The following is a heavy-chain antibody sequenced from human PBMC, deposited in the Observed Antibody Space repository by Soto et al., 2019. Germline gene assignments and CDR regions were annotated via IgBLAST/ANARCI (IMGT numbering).Heavy chain of an antibody. V-gene: IGHV3-21*01. D-gene: IGHD3-22*01. J-gene: IGHJ4*02. CDR3: ARDRYDSSGSLFDY. CDR1: GFTFSSYS. CDR2: ISSSSSYI. Sequence: KPGGSLRLSCAASGFTFSSYSMKWVRQAPGKGLEWVSSISSSSSYIYYADSVKGRFTISRDNAKNSLYLQMNSLRAEDTAVYYCARDRYDSSGSLFDYWGQGTLVTVSS.